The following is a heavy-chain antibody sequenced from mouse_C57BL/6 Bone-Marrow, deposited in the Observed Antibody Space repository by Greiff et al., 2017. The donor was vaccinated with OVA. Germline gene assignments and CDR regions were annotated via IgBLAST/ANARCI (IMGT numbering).Heavy chain of an antibody. CDR2: INPANGNT. Sequence: VQLQQSVAELVRPGASVKLSCTASGFTFNNSYMHWVKQRPEQGLEWIGRINPANGNTKYAPKFQGKATITADTSSNTAYLQLSSLTSEDTAICSWGRGGEGAYWGQGILVTVAA. J-gene: IGHJ3*01. V-gene: IGHV14-3*01. D-gene: IGHD2-13*01. CDR1: GFTFNNSY. CDR3: GRGGEGAY.